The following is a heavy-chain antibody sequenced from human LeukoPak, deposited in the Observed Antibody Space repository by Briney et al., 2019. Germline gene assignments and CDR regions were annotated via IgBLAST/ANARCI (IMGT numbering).Heavy chain of an antibody. CDR3: ARHMGMTTVTTEFDY. V-gene: IGHV4-39*01. CDR1: GGSISSSSYY. J-gene: IGHJ4*02. CDR2: IYYSGST. Sequence: PSQTLSLTCTVSGGSISSSSYYWGWIRQPPGKGLEWIGSIYYSGSTYYNPSLKSRVTISVDTSKNQFSLKLSSVTAADTAVYYCARHMGMTTVTTEFDYWGQGTLVTVSS. D-gene: IGHD4-11*01.